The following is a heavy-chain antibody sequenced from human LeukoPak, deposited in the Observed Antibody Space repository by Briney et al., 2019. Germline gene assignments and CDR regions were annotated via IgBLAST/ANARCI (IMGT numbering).Heavy chain of an antibody. CDR3: ARATITMALGIPADAFDI. V-gene: IGHV4-4*07. Sequence: PSETLSLTCTVSGGSISSYYWSWIRQPAGKGLEWIGRIYTSGSTNYNPSLKSRVTISVETSKKQFSLKLRSVSAADTAVYYCARATITMALGIPADAFDIWGQGTMVTVSS. CDR1: GGSISSYY. CDR2: IYTSGST. J-gene: IGHJ3*02. D-gene: IGHD3-10*01.